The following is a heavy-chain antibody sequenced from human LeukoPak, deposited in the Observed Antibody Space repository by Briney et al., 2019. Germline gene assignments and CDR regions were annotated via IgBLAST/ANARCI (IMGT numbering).Heavy chain of an antibody. Sequence: PGGSLRLSCAVSGFTFSSYWMHWVRQAPGKGLEWVSAISGGGGGTYYADFVKGRFTISRDNSKNTLYLQMNSLRAEDTAAYYCAKGTERYREVSSFDYWGQGTLVAVSS. CDR2: ISGGGGGT. CDR3: AKGTERYREVSSFDY. V-gene: IGHV3-23*01. J-gene: IGHJ4*01. D-gene: IGHD3-10*01. CDR1: GFTFSSYW.